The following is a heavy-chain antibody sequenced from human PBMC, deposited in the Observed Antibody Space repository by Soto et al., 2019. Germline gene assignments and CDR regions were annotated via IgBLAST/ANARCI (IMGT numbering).Heavy chain of an antibody. CDR3: ARGECSSNYCFTRWALDI. CDR1: GGSFSGYY. J-gene: IGHJ3*02. D-gene: IGHD2-2*01. CDR2: INDSGST. V-gene: IGHV4-34*01. Sequence: QVQLQQWGAGLLKPSETLSLTCGVYGGSFSGYYWTWIRQTPGKGLEWIGEINDSGSTNYKPSLKSRVTISADTSKKQFSLNVTSVTAADTAAYYCARGECSSNYCFTRWALDIWGQGTVVTVSS.